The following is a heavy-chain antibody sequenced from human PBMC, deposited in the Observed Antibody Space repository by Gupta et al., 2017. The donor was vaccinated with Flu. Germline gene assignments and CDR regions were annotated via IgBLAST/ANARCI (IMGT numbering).Heavy chain of an antibody. D-gene: IGHD3-10*01. Sequence: QPPGHTLEWIGSVFASADTHYNHSLPSRVVISADSTRNRFSHTITSVTTADSAMYYCARLRRHSGSYYWFDSWGQGTLVTVSS. CDR2: VFASADT. V-gene: IGHV4-4*09. CDR3: ARLRRHSGSYYWFDS. J-gene: IGHJ5*01.